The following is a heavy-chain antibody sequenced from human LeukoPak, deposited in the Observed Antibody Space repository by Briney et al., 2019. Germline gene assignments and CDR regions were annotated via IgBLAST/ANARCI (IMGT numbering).Heavy chain of an antibody. J-gene: IGHJ2*01. CDR2: INPNSGAT. D-gene: IGHD2-21*02. CDR1: GYTFTGYY. Sequence: GASVQVSCKPSGYTFTGYYMHWVRQAPGQGLEWMGRINPNSGATNYAQKFQGRVTMTRDTSISTAYMELTTLRSDDTAVYYCAKSIEYCGADCYGYFDLWGRGTLVTVSS. CDR3: AKSIEYCGADCYGYFDL. V-gene: IGHV1-2*06.